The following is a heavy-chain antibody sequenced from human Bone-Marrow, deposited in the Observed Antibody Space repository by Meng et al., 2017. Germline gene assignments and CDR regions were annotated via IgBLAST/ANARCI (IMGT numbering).Heavy chain of an antibody. J-gene: IGHJ3*02. V-gene: IGHV4-34*01. Sequence: SETLSLTCAVYGGSFSGYYWSWIRQPPGKGLEWIGEINHSGSTNYNPSLKSRVTISVDTSKNQFSLKLSSVTAADTAVYYCARAQVGEAGNDAFDIWGQGTMVTVSS. CDR3: ARAQVGEAGNDAFDI. CDR1: GGSFSGYY. D-gene: IGHD6-13*01. CDR2: INHSGST.